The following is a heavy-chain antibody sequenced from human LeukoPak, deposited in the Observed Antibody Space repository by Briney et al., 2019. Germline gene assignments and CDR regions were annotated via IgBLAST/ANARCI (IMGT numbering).Heavy chain of an antibody. J-gene: IGHJ4*02. CDR3: ARDQRDGYNYYY. Sequence: ASVKVSCKASGYTFTSYGISWVRQAPGQGLEWMGWISAYNGNTNYAQKLQGRVTMTTDTSTSTAYMKLSSLRSEDTAVYYCARDQRDGYNYYYWGQGTLVTVSS. V-gene: IGHV1-18*01. D-gene: IGHD5-24*01. CDR1: GYTFTSYG. CDR2: ISAYNGNT.